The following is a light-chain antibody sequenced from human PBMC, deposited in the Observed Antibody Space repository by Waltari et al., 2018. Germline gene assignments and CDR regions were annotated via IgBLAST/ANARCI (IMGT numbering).Light chain of an antibody. CDR3: ISYTSSGTPVI. J-gene: IGLJ2*01. CDR2: DVS. Sequence: RQDPGKVPSHLIYDVSNRPSVLSTRFYGSKSGKTASLTISGLQADDEADYYCISYTSSGTPVIFGGGTKLTVL. V-gene: IGLV2-14*03.